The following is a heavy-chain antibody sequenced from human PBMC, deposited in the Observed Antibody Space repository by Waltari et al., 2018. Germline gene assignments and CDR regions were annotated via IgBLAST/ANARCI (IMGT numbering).Heavy chain of an antibody. D-gene: IGHD2-2*01. V-gene: IGHV3-7*01. CDR2: INYDGSQK. J-gene: IGHJ4*02. CDR1: GFTVSRYW. Sequence: EVQLVESGGDLVQPGGSLRLSCVASGFTVSRYWMSWVRQTPGNGLEWVANINYDGSQKYYADSVKGRFTTARDNAKNSVYLQMHSLRVEDTAMYYCAKSRGFEYWGQGALVTVSS. CDR3: AKSRGFEY.